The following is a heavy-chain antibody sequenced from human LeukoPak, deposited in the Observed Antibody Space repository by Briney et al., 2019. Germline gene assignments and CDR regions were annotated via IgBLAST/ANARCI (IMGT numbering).Heavy chain of an antibody. V-gene: IGHV1-2*02. D-gene: IGHD3-22*01. Sequence: WASVKVSCKASGYTFTGYYMHWVRQAPGQGLEGMGWINPNSGGTNYAQNLQGRVTMTRDTSISTAYMELSRLRSDDTAVYYCARSDRASPGYWGQGTLVTVSS. J-gene: IGHJ4*02. CDR1: GYTFTGYY. CDR2: INPNSGGT. CDR3: ARSDRASPGY.